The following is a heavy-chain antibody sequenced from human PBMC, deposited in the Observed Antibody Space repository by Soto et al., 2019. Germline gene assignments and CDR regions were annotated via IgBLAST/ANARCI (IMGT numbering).Heavy chain of an antibody. J-gene: IGHJ6*02. CDR1: GYTFTSYG. Sequence: ASVKVSCKASGYTFTSYGFSCVRQAPGQGLEWMGWISSNTGYTNHAQKLQDRVTMTTDTSTGTAYMELRSLRSDDTAVYYCARDLGLHNGYYYGMDVWGQGTTVTVSS. CDR2: ISSNTGYT. D-gene: IGHD2-8*01. V-gene: IGHV1-18*04. CDR3: ARDLGLHNGYYYGMDV.